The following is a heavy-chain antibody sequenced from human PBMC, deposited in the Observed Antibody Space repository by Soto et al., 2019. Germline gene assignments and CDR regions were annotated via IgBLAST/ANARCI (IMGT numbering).Heavy chain of an antibody. Sequence: ASVKVSCKASGYIFTNYGINWVRQAPGQGLEWMGWISAYNGNTNYAQKVQGRVTVTTDTSTSTVYMELRSLRSDDTAVYYCARGRADSSWSSAEYFQHWGQGTMVTVP. CDR2: ISAYNGNT. D-gene: IGHD6-13*01. CDR3: ARGRADSSWSSAEYFQH. V-gene: IGHV1-18*01. J-gene: IGHJ1*01. CDR1: GYIFTNYG.